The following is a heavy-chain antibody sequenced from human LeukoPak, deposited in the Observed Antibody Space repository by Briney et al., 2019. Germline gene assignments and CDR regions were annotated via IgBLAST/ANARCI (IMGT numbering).Heavy chain of an antibody. Sequence: PSETLSLTCTVSGGSISSYYWSWIRQPPGKGLEWIGYIYYSGSTNYNPSLKSRVTISVDASKNQFSLKLSSVTAADTAVYYCARGWGSLDFWSGYYTGIYFDYWGQGTLVTVSS. D-gene: IGHD3-3*01. CDR1: GGSISSYY. J-gene: IGHJ4*02. V-gene: IGHV4-59*01. CDR3: ARGWGSLDFWSGYYTGIYFDY. CDR2: IYYSGST.